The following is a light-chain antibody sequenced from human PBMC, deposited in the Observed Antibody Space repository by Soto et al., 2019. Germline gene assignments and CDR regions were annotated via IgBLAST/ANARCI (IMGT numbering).Light chain of an antibody. CDR3: QQYNSYLFT. CDR1: QSISSW. Sequence: DIQMTQSPSTLSASVGDRVTITCRAGQSISSWLAWYQQKPGTAPKLLIYDVSSLESGVPSRFSGSGSGTEFALTISSLQPDDFATCYCQQYNSYLFTFGPGTKVDIK. J-gene: IGKJ3*01. V-gene: IGKV1-5*01. CDR2: DVS.